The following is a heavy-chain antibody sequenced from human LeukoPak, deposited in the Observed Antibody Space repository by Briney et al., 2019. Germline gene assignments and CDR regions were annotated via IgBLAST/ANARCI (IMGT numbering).Heavy chain of an antibody. Sequence: SETLSLTCTVSGGSISSGDYYWSWIRQPPGKGLEWIGYIYYSRSTYYNPSLKSRVTISMNTSKNQFSLRLSSVTAADTAVYYCAGKYYYDTSGYFYVDYWGQGTLVTVSS. V-gene: IGHV4-30-4*08. CDR2: IYYSRST. CDR3: AGKYYYDTSGYFYVDY. CDR1: GGSISSGDYY. J-gene: IGHJ4*02. D-gene: IGHD3-22*01.